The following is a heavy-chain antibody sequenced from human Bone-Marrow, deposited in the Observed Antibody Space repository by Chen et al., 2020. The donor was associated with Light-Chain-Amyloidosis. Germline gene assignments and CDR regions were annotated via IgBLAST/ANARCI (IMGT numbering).Heavy chain of an antibody. J-gene: IGHJ4*02. V-gene: IGHV3-53*02. CDR1: GFTVSSNY. CDR3: AGMDRSGYYHFQY. Sequence: EVQLVETGGGLIQPGGSLRLSCAASGFTVSSNYLSWVRQAPGKGLEWVSVIFSGGNTYYSDSVNGRFTISGDNSKNTLYLQMNSLRAEYTAVYYCAGMDRSGYYHFQYWGQGTLVTVSS. CDR2: IFSGGNT. D-gene: IGHD3-22*01.